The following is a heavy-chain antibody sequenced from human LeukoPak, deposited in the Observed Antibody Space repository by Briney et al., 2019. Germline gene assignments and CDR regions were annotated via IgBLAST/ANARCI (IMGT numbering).Heavy chain of an antibody. D-gene: IGHD6-19*01. J-gene: IGHJ4*02. CDR1: GFTFSSYA. V-gene: IGHV3-23*01. CDR3: AKQDIRSSAWYD. Sequence: GGSLRLSCAASGFTFSSYAMSWVRQAPGKGLEWVSAISDSGGSTYYADSVKGRFTISRDNSKNTLYKQMNSLRAEDTAVYYCAKQDIRSSAWYDWGQGTLVTVSS. CDR2: ISDSGGST.